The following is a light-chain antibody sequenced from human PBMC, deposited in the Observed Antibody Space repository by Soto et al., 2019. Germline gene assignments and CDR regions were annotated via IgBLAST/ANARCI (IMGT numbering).Light chain of an antibody. CDR2: RAS. CDR3: QQYNNWPRT. J-gene: IGKJ1*01. Sequence: EIVMTQSPATLSVSPGDRATLSCRASQSVSSNLAWYQQKPGQAPRLLIYRASTRATVIPARVSGSGSGTEFTRTISSLQAEDLAVYCCQQYNNWPRTFGQGTKVEI. CDR1: QSVSSN. V-gene: IGKV3-15*01.